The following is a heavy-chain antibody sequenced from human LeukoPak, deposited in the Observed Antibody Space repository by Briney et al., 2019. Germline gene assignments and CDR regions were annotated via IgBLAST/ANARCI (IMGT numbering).Heavy chain of an antibody. V-gene: IGHV1-18*01. CDR2: ISAYNGNT. Sequence: ASVKVSCKASGYTFTSYGISWVRQAPGQGLEWMGWISAYNGNTNYAQKLQGRVTMTTDTSTSTAYMELRSLRSDDTAVYYCARVLSGSSLGFFDYWGQGTLVTVSS. D-gene: IGHD1-26*01. CDR1: GYTFTSYG. CDR3: ARVLSGSSLGFFDY. J-gene: IGHJ4*02.